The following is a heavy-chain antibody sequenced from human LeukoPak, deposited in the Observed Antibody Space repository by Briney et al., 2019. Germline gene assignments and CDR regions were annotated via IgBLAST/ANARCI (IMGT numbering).Heavy chain of an antibody. V-gene: IGHV1-69*05. Sequence: SVKVSCKASGGTFSSYAITWVRQAPGQGLEWMGGIIPIFGTANYAQKFQGRVTITTDESTSTAYMELSSLRSEDTAVYYCARGEAPWELDYYYYYMDVWGKGTTVTVSS. J-gene: IGHJ6*03. CDR2: IIPIFGTA. CDR1: GGTFSSYA. D-gene: IGHD1-26*01. CDR3: ARGEAPWELDYYYYYMDV.